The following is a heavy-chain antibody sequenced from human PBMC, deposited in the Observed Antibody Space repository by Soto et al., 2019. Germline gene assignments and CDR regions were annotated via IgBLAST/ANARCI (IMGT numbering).Heavy chain of an antibody. CDR2: ISYDGSNK. CDR3: ARGGRWLQLKGDI. J-gene: IGHJ3*02. CDR1: GFTFSSYA. Sequence: QVQLVESGGGVVQPGRSLRLSCAASGFTFSSYAMHWVRQAPGKGLEWVAVISYDGSNKYYADSVKGRFTISRDNSKNTLYLQMNSLRAEDTAVYYCARGGRWLQLKGDIWGQGTMVTVSS. D-gene: IGHD5-12*01. V-gene: IGHV3-30-3*01.